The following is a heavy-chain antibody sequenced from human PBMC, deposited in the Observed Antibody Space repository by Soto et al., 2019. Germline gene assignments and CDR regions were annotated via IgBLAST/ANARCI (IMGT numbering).Heavy chain of an antibody. CDR3: ARAYCSGATCYGGEFAFDI. V-gene: IGHV3-48*01. CDR2: ISSSSSTI. Sequence: GGSLRLSCAASGFTFSSYSMNCFLHAPLKGLEWVSYISSSSSTIYYADSVKGRFTISREDATNSLYLQMNSLRAGDTAVYYCARAYCSGATCYGGEFAFDIWGQGTMVTVSS. CDR1: GFTFSSYS. D-gene: IGHD2-15*01. J-gene: IGHJ3*02.